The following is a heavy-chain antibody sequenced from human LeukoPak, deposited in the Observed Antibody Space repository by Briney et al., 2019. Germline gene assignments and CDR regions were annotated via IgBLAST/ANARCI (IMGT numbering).Heavy chain of an antibody. CDR1: GGTDSNYA. Sequence: GASVKVSCKASGGTDSNYAVTWLRQAPGQGLEWMGGIIPIFSATNYAQKFQGRLTISADDSTSTAYMELSSLRSEDTAVYYCARWAGHCSCTSCYERPFDYWGQGTLVTVSS. D-gene: IGHD2-2*01. V-gene: IGHV1-69*13. J-gene: IGHJ4*02. CDR2: IIPIFSAT. CDR3: ARWAGHCSCTSCYERPFDY.